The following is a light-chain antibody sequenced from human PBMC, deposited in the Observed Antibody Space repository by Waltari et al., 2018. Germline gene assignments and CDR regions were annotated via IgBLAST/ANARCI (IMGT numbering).Light chain of an antibody. Sequence: SYELTQPPSVSVSPGQTARTTCSGDALPKQYVYWSQQKSRKAPILVMSKDRERPSGIPERFSGSSSGTTVTLTISGVQAEDEADYYCQSGDNSGTNRVLFGGGTKLTVL. V-gene: IGLV3-25*03. CDR3: QSGDNSGTNRVL. CDR2: KDR. J-gene: IGLJ2*01. CDR1: ALPKQY.